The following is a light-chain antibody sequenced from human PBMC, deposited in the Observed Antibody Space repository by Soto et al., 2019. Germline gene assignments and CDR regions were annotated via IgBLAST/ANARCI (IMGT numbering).Light chain of an antibody. CDR3: HSYDSSAHWV. CDR1: GGSIAINY. J-gene: IGLJ3*02. CDR2: QDN. V-gene: IGLV6-57*04. Sequence: NFMLTQPHSVSESPGQTVTISCTRSGGSIAINYVQWYQQRPGSAPTTVIYQDNERPSGVPDRFSGSIDTSSNSASLTISGLRTEDEADYYCHSYDSSAHWVFGGGTKLTVL.